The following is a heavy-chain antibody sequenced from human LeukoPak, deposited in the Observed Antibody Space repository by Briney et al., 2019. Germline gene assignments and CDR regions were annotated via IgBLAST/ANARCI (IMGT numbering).Heavy chain of an antibody. CDR3: ARDYGYSSAADAFDI. J-gene: IGHJ3*02. D-gene: IGHD6-19*01. CDR1: GDSISSGCC. Sequence: SETLSLTCAVSGDSISSGCCWGWIRQPPGKGLEWIGSICYSGSTYYNPSLKSRVTISVDTSKNQFSLKLKSVTAADTAVYYCARDYGYSSAADAFDIWGQGTMVTVSS. CDR2: ICYSGST. V-gene: IGHV4-38-2*02.